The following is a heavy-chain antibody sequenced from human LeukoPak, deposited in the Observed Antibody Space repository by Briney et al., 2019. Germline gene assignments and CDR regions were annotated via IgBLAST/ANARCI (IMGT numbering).Heavy chain of an antibody. Sequence: SSETLSLTCTVSGGSISSYYWSWIRQPAEKRLEWIGRIYTSGSTNYNPSLKSRVTMSVDTSKNQFSLKPSSVTAADTAVYYCAREAVAGNDYWGQGTLVTVSS. CDR2: IYTSGST. V-gene: IGHV4-4*07. J-gene: IGHJ4*02. CDR1: GGSISSYY. D-gene: IGHD6-19*01. CDR3: AREAVAGNDY.